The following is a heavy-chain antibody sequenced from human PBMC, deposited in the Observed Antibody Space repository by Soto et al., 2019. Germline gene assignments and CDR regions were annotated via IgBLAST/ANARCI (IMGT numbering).Heavy chain of an antibody. CDR1: GASTTDRSSH. J-gene: IGHJ5*02. D-gene: IGHD3-3*01. V-gene: IGHV4-39*01. Sequence: SETLSLTCTVSGASTTDRSSHWGWIRQAPGTGLEWIGTVSYGERAYSSPSLMSRATMSLDTSRNQFSLKLSSVTAADTPVYYCARLRSSDFMGPLSDEWFSYSANWFDPWGQGTQVTVSS. CDR3: ARLRSSDFMGPLSDEWFSYSANWFDP. CDR2: VSYGERA.